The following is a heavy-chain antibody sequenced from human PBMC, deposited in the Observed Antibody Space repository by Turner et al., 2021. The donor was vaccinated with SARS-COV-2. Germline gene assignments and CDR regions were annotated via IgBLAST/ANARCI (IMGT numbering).Heavy chain of an antibody. D-gene: IGHD3-3*01. J-gene: IGHJ3*02. V-gene: IGHV4-39*01. CDR1: VGSISSSSYY. CDR2: IYYSGST. Sequence: QLQLQESGPGLVQPPQTLSPTRTVSVGSISSSSYYWGWIRQPPGKGLEWIGSIYYSGSTYYNPSLKSRVTISVDTSKNQFSLRLSSVTAADTAVYYCARHPYYDERDEAIDIWGQGTMVTVSS. CDR3: ARHPYYDERDEAIDI.